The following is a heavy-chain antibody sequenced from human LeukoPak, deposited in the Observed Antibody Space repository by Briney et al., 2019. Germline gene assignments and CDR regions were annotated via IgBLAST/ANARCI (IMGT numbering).Heavy chain of an antibody. CDR3: ARTPSGQWPSGYYYYGMDV. D-gene: IGHD6-19*01. V-gene: IGHV3-53*01. J-gene: IGHJ6*02. Sequence: PGGSLRLSCAASGFTVSSNYMSWVRQAPGKGLEWVSVIYSGGSTYYADSVKGRFTISRDNSKNTLYLQMNSLRAEDTAVYYCARTPSGQWPSGYYYYGMDVWGQGTTVTVSS. CDR2: IYSGGST. CDR1: GFTVSSNY.